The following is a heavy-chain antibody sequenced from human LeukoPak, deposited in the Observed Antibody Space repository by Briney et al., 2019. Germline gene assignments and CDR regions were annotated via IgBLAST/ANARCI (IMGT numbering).Heavy chain of an antibody. CDR1: GFTFSSDS. J-gene: IGHJ3*02. V-gene: IGHV3-21*01. D-gene: IGHD6-13*01. CDR3: ARDSRYSSSWFDAFDI. CDR2: ISSSSSYI. Sequence: GGSLSLSCAASGFTFSSDSMNWVRDGPEKGVERGSSISSSSSYIDYADSVKGRFTISRDNAKNSLYLQMNRLRAEDTAVYYCARDSRYSSSWFDAFDIWGQGTMVTVSS.